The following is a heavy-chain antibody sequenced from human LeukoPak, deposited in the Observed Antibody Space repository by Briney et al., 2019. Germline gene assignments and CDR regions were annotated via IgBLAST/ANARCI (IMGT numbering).Heavy chain of an antibody. CDR3: ARDRHYLDSRSFSCVPDAFDI. D-gene: IGHD3-22*01. V-gene: IGHV3-11*06. CDR2: ISSSSIYT. Sequence: PGGSLRLSCAPSGFIFSDYYMTWIRQAPGKGLDWVSYISSSSIYTKYADSVKGRFTISRDNAKNSLYLQMDSLRDEDTAVYYCARDRHYLDSRSFSCVPDAFDIWGQGTMVTVSS. CDR1: GFIFSDYY. J-gene: IGHJ3*02.